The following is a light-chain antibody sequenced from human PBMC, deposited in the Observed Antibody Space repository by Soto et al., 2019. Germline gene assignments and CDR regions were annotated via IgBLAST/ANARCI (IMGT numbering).Light chain of an antibody. CDR3: AAWDDSLNGRV. Sequence: QSVLTQPPSASGTPGQRVTISCSGSSSNIGSNTVNWYQQLPGTAPKLLIYSNNQRPSGVPGRFTGSKSGTSASLANSGLQSEDEADYYCAAWDDSLNGRVFGTGTKVTVL. J-gene: IGLJ1*01. CDR2: SNN. CDR1: SSNIGSNT. V-gene: IGLV1-44*01.